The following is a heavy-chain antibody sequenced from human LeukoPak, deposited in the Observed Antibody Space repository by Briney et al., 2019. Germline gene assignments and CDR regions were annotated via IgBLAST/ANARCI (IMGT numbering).Heavy chain of an antibody. CDR3: ARGPSERYYESSGYYYFDY. CDR1: GGSLSGYQ. CDR2: IHHSGTT. V-gene: IGHV4-34*01. J-gene: IGHJ4*02. D-gene: IGHD3-22*01. Sequence: SETLSLTCGVFGGSLSGYQWSWIRQSPGKGLEWIGEIHHSGTTNFNPSLNSRVTISVDTSKSQFSLNLTAVTAADTAVYYCARGPSERYYESSGYYYFDYWGQGTLVTVSS.